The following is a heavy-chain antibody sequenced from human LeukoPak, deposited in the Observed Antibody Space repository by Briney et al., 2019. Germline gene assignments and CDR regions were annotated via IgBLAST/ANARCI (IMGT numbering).Heavy chain of an antibody. CDR3: AKDQGIGGPWFEVVVAANYFQH. CDR2: ISGSGGST. J-gene: IGHJ1*01. V-gene: IGHV3-23*01. D-gene: IGHD2-15*01. Sequence: PGGSLRLSCAASGFTFSSYAMSWVRQAPGKGLEWVSAISGSGGSTYYADSVRGRFTISRDNSKNTLYLQMNSLRAEDTAVYYCAKDQGIGGPWFEVVVAANYFQHWGQGTLVTVSS. CDR1: GFTFSSYA.